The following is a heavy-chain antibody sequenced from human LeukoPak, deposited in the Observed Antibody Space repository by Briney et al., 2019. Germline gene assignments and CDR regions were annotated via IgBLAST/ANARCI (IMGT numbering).Heavy chain of an antibody. CDR1: GFTFSGSA. V-gene: IGHV3-73*01. CDR2: IRNKAKSYAT. CDR3: TSGTYPIDY. Sequence: QPGGSLRLSCAASGFTFSGSAVHWVRQASGKGLEWVGRIRNKAKSYATAYAASVKGRFTISRDDSQNTAYLQMNSLKTEDTAVYYCTSGTYPIDYWGQGTLVTVSS. J-gene: IGHJ4*02. D-gene: IGHD1-1*01.